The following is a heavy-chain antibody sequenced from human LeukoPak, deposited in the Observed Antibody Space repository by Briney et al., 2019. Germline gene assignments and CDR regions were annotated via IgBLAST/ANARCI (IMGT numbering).Heavy chain of an antibody. CDR1: GFTFSSHG. D-gene: IGHD6-6*01. J-gene: IGHJ5*02. Sequence: QPGGSLRLSCAASGFTFSSHGMHWVRQAPGKGLEWVAVISYDGSNKYYADSVKGRFTISRDNSKNTLYLQMNSLRAEDTAVYYCAKYARGSSSNWFDPWGQGTLVTVSS. CDR3: AKYARGSSSNWFDP. CDR2: ISYDGSNK. V-gene: IGHV3-30*18.